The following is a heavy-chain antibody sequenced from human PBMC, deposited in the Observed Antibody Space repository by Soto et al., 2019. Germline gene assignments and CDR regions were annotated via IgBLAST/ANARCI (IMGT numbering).Heavy chain of an antibody. V-gene: IGHV1-69*13. J-gene: IGHJ4*01. Sequence: GASVKVSCKASGGTFSSYAISWVRQAPGQGLEWMGGIIPIFGTANYAQKFQGRVTITADESTSTAYMELSSLRSEDTAVYYCARMPSGYYDSSGYYQVYWGHGTMVTVSS. D-gene: IGHD3-22*01. CDR2: IIPIFGTA. CDR3: ARMPSGYYDSSGYYQVY. CDR1: GGTFSSYA.